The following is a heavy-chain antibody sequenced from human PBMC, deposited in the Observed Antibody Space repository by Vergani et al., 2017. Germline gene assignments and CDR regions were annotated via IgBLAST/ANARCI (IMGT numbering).Heavy chain of an antibody. V-gene: IGHV1-3*01. J-gene: IGHJ5*02. CDR1: GYTFTSYA. CDR3: ARVLWFGEPKVGDNWFDP. CDR2: FNAGNGNT. Sequence: QVQLVQSGAEVKKPGSSVKVSCKASGYTFTSYAMHWVRKAPGQRIEWMGGFNAGNGNTKYSQKFQGRVTITRDTSASAAYLELSSLGSEDTAWYYCARVLWFGEPKVGDNWFDPWGQGTLVTVSS. D-gene: IGHD3-10*01.